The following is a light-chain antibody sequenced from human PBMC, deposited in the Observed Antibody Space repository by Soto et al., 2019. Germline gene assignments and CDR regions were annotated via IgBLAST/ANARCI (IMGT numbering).Light chain of an antibody. V-gene: IGLV1-44*01. J-gene: IGLJ3*02. CDR3: AAWDDSLEGVV. CDR1: SSNIGSNP. CDR2: TNN. Sequence: QSALTQPPSASGTPGQRVTISCSVSSSNIGSNPVSWYQHLPGTAPKVLIFTNNQRPSGVPDRVSGSKSGTSASLAISGLRSEDEAHYYCAAWDDSLEGVVLGGGTQLTVL.